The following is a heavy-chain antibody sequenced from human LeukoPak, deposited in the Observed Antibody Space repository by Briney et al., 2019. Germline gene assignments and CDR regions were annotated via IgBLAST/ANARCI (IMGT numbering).Heavy chain of an antibody. CDR1: GGSFGGYY. CDR2: INHSGST. CDR3: AKVSDSSGYYYVIDY. V-gene: IGHV4-34*01. J-gene: IGHJ4*02. D-gene: IGHD3-22*01. Sequence: PSETLPLTRAVYGGSFGGYYWSWIRQPPGKGLEWIGEINHSGSTNYNLSLKSRVTISVDTSKNQFSLKLSSVTAADTAVYYCAKVSDSSGYYYVIDYWGQGTLVTVSS.